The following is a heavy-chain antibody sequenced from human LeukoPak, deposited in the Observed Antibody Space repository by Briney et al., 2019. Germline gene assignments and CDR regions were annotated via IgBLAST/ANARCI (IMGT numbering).Heavy chain of an antibody. Sequence: GGSLRLSCAASGFTFSSYEMSWVRQAPGKGLEWVSYISSSGGIIYYADSVKGRFTISRDNAKNSLYLQMNSLKDEDTSVYYCASSRNWGQGTLVTVSS. CDR1: GFTFSSYE. V-gene: IGHV3-48*03. CDR3: ASSRN. CDR2: ISSSGGII. J-gene: IGHJ4*02.